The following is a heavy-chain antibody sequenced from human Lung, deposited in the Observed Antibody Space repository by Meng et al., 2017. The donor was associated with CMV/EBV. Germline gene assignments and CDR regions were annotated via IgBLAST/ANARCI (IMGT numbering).Heavy chain of an antibody. CDR2: INNSSSYI. CDR1: GFTFSTYS. D-gene: IGHD1-26*01. CDR3: ARDLIVGTAYFDY. J-gene: IGHJ4*02. Sequence: ESLKISCAASGFTFSTYSMNWVRQAPGKGLEWVSSINNSSSYIYYADSVKGRFTISRDNAKNSLYLQMNSLRAEDTAVYYCARDLIVGTAYFDYWGQGTLVTVSS. V-gene: IGHV3-21*01.